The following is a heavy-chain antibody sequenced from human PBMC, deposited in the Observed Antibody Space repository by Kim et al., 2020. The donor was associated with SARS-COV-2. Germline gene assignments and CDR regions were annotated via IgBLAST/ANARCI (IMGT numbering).Heavy chain of an antibody. Sequence: WGSLRLSCAASGFTFSNAWMSWVRQAPGKGLEWVGRIKSTTDGGTTDYAAPVKGRFTISRDDSKNTLYLQMNSLKTEDTAVYYCTTGLWFGTNDYWGQGTLVTVSS. D-gene: IGHD3-10*01. V-gene: IGHV3-15*01. J-gene: IGHJ4*02. CDR2: IKSTTDGGTT. CDR1: GFTFSNAW. CDR3: TTGLWFGTNDY.